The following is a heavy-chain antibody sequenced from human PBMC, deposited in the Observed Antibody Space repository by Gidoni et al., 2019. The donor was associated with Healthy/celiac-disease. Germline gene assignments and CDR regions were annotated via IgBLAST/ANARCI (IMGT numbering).Heavy chain of an antibody. V-gene: IGHV1-69*01. CDR3: ASWSGGNSKVDFDY. CDR2: GIPIFGTA. Sequence: QVQLVQSGAEVKKPGSSVKVSCKASGGTFSSHAIRWVRQAPGQGLEWMGGGIPIFGTANYAQKFQGRVTITADESTSTAYMELSSLRSEDTAVYYCASWSGGNSKVDFDYWGQGTLVTVSS. J-gene: IGHJ4*02. D-gene: IGHD2-21*02. CDR1: GGTFSSHA.